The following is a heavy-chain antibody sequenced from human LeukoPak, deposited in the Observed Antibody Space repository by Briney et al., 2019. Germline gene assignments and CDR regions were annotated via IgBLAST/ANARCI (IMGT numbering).Heavy chain of an antibody. CDR1: GYTFTSYG. J-gene: IGHJ4*02. Sequence: GASVKVSCKASGYTFTSYGISWVRQAPGQGLEWMGWISAYNGNTNYAQKLQGRVTMTTDTSTSTAYMELRSLRSDDTAVYYCARDSAMDSSGRFDYWGQGTLVTVSS. CDR3: ARDSAMDSSGRFDY. CDR2: ISAYNGNT. V-gene: IGHV1-18*01. D-gene: IGHD6-19*01.